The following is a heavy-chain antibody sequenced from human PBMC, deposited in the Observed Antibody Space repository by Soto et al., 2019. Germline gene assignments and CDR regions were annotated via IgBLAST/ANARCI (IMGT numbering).Heavy chain of an antibody. CDR2: IAPDASQI. D-gene: IGHD2-2*02. V-gene: IGHV3-30-3*01. CDR1: GFTFSGKT. J-gene: IGHJ4*02. CDR3: ATDIHATWLLNS. Sequence: GGSLRLSCAASGFTFSGKTMYWVRQAPGKGLEWVALIAPDASQIYYADSVKGRFTISRDNSKNTLHLQMNSLRAEDTSLYLCATDIHATWLLNSWGQGTLVTVSS.